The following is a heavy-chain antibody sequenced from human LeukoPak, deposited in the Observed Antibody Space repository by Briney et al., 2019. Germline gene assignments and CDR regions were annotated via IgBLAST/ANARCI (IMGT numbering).Heavy chain of an antibody. CDR1: GGTFSSYA. D-gene: IGHD2-2*02. CDR2: IIPIFGTA. V-gene: IGHV1-69*05. Sequence: SVKVSCKASGGTFSSYAISWVRQAPGQGLEWMGGIIPIFGTANYAQKFQGRVTVSSDTSASTAYLELGILRSEDMAVYYCTLYNHWGQGTLVTVSS. J-gene: IGHJ5*02. CDR3: TLYNH.